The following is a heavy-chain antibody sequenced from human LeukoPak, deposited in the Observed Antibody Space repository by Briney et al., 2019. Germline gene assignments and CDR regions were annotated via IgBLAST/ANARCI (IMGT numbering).Heavy chain of an antibody. CDR2: IYYSGST. CDR1: GGSISSYY. CDR3: ARHPYYGMDV. J-gene: IGHJ6*02. Sequence: SETLSLTCTVSGGSISSYYWSWIRQPPGKGLEWIGYIYYSGSTNYNPSLKSRVTISVDTSKNQFSLKLSSVTAADTAVYYCARHPYYGMDVWGQGTTVTVSS. V-gene: IGHV4-59*08.